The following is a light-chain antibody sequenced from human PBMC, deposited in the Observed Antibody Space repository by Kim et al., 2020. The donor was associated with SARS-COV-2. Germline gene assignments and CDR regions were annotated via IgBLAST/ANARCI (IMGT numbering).Light chain of an antibody. CDR3: QQYDSYPRT. V-gene: IGKV1D-16*01. CDR2: AAS. J-gene: IGKJ1*01. CDR1: QGISSW. Sequence: DIQMTQSPSSLSASVGDRVTITCRASQGISSWLAWYQQNPETAPKCLIYAASSLQSGVPSRFSGSGSGTDFTLTISNLQPEDFATYYCQQYDSYPRTFGQGTRVEIK.